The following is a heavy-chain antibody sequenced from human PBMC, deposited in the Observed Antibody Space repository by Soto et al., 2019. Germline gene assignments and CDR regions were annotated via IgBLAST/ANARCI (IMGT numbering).Heavy chain of an antibody. Sequence: ASVKVSCKVSGYTLTELSMHWVRQAPGKGLEWMGGFDPEDGETIYAQKFQGRVTMTGDTSTDTAYMELSSLRSEDTAVYYCARGLAVAGTPVLYYYYYYGMDVWGQGTTVTVSS. CDR3: ARGLAVAGTPVLYYYYYYGMDV. J-gene: IGHJ6*02. CDR1: GYTLTELS. V-gene: IGHV1-24*01. CDR2: FDPEDGET. D-gene: IGHD6-19*01.